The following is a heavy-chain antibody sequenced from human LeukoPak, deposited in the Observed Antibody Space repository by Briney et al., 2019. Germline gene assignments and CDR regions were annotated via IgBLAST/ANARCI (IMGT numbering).Heavy chain of an antibody. Sequence: GGSLRLSCAASGFTVSSNYMTWVRQTPGKGLEWVSVIYCGGSTYYADSVKGRFTICRDNSKNTLYLQMNSLRAEDTAVYYCAREEVTTGAFEIWGQGTMVTV. D-gene: IGHD2-21*02. V-gene: IGHV3-66*01. CDR3: AREEVTTGAFEI. CDR2: IYCGGST. CDR1: GFTVSSNY. J-gene: IGHJ3*02.